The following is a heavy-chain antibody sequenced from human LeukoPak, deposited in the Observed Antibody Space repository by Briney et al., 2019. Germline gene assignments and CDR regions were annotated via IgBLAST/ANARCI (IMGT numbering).Heavy chain of an antibody. V-gene: IGHV3-7*01. CDR2: IKQDGSGK. D-gene: IGHD3-3*01. J-gene: IGHJ4*02. Sequence: PGGSLRLSCAAFGFTFSSYWMSWVRQAPGKGLEWVANIKQDGSGKYYVDSVKGRFTISRDNAKNSLYLQMNSPRAEDTAVYYCARGKDYDFWSGYQAGFDYWGQGTLVTVSS. CDR1: GFTFSSYW. CDR3: ARGKDYDFWSGYQAGFDY.